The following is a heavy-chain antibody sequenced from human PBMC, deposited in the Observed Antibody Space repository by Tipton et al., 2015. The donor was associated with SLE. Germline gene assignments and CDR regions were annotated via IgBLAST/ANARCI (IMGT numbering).Heavy chain of an antibody. CDR1: GHSISSGYY. J-gene: IGHJ5*02. D-gene: IGHD2/OR15-2a*01. CDR3: ARDQEVSSGENRFDP. V-gene: IGHV4-38-2*02. CDR2: FYHSGST. Sequence: TLSLTCNVSGHSISSGYYWGWIRQFPGKGLEWIGSFYHSGSTYYNPSLKSRVTISVDTSKNQFSLKLTSVTAADTAIYHCARDQEVSSGENRFDPWGQGTLVTVSS.